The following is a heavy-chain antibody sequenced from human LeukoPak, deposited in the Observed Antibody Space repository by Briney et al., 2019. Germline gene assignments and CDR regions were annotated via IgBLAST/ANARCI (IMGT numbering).Heavy chain of an antibody. D-gene: IGHD5-12*01. Sequence: ASMKGSCKGSGYTFINYGFRWGRQGPGQSLEGVGWVSAFNGNTNYLQKFQGRVTMTTDTSTNTVYMELRSLRSDDTAVYYCARVSTNSRVAGYDPQWYFDLWGRGTPVTVSP. V-gene: IGHV1-18*04. CDR1: GYTFINYG. CDR2: VSAFNGNT. CDR3: ARVSTNSRVAGYDPQWYFDL. J-gene: IGHJ2*01.